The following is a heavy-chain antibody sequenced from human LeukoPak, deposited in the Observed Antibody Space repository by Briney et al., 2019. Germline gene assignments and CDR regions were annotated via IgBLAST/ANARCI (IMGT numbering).Heavy chain of an antibody. CDR2: ISGGDATT. V-gene: IGHV3-23*01. CDR3: AKTFGWPFYFDY. CDR1: GFPFSSYG. J-gene: IGHJ4*02. Sequence: QPGGSLRLSCAASGFPFSSYGMGWVRQAPGKGLEWVSGISGGDATTYYADSVKGRFTISRDNSKNTPHLDMSSLRAEDTAEYYCAKTFGWPFYFDYWGQGTLVTVSS. D-gene: IGHD2/OR15-2a*01.